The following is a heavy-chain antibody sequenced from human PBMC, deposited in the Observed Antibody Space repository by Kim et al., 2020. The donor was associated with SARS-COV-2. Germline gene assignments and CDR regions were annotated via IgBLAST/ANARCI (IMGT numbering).Heavy chain of an antibody. D-gene: IGHD6-13*01. CDR2: IYYSGST. CDR3: ARGIRWQQSPDFDY. V-gene: IGHV4-59*01. CDR1: GGSISSYY. Sequence: SETLSLTCTVSGGSISSYYWSWIRQPPGKGLEYIGYIYYSGSTNYNPSLKSRVTISVNTSKNQFSLKLTSVTAADTAVYFCARGIRWQQSPDFDYWGQGTLVTVSS. J-gene: IGHJ4*02.